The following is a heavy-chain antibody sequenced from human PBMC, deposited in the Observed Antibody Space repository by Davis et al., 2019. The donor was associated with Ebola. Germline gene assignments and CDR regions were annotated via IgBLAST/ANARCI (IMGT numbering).Heavy chain of an antibody. D-gene: IGHD3-16*02. V-gene: IGHV4-34*01. CDR1: GGSFSGYY. J-gene: IGHJ3*02. Sequence: MPSETLSLTCAVYGGSFSGYYWSWIRQPPGKGLEWIGEINHSGSTNYNPSLKSRVTISVDKSKNQFSLKLSSVTAADTAVYYCARDRPRVDYDYIWGSYRNDAFDIWGQGTMVTVSS. CDR3: ARDRPRVDYDYIWGSYRNDAFDI. CDR2: INHSGST.